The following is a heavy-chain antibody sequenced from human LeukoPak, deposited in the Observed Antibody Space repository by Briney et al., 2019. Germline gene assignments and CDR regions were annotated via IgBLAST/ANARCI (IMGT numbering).Heavy chain of an antibody. CDR1: GGYISSHY. D-gene: IGHD3-16*01. V-gene: IGHV4-59*08. J-gene: IGHJ5*02. CDR2: TFYTGST. CDR3: ARHRDSLGFHNWFDP. Sequence: SETLSLTCTVSGGYISSHYWSWIRQSPGRGLEWIGFTFYTGSTNSNPSLKSRVTMSADPSKNQVSLRLISVTAADTAISYCARHRDSLGFHNWFDPWGQGTLVSVSS.